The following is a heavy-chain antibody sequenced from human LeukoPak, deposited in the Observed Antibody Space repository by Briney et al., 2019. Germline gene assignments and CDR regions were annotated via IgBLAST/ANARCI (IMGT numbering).Heavy chain of an antibody. D-gene: IGHD2-15*01. CDR2: IRYDGSNK. J-gene: IGHJ5*02. V-gene: IGHV3-30*02. Sequence: PGGSLRLSCAASGFTFSSYAMSWVRQAPGKGLEWVAFIRYDGSNKYYADSVKGRFTISRDNSKNTLYLQMNSLRAEDTAVYYCAKDGRYCSGGSCYSWSSDWFDPWGQGTLVTVSS. CDR1: GFTFSSYA. CDR3: AKDGRYCSGGSCYSWSSDWFDP.